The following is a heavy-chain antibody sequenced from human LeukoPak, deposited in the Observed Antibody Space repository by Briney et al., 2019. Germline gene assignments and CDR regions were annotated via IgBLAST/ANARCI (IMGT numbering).Heavy chain of an antibody. CDR2: ISWNSGSI. Sequence: PGGSLRLSWAASGFTFDDYAMHWVRQAPGKGLEWVSGISWNSGSIGYADSVKGRFTISRDNAKNSLYLQMNSLRAEDTALYYCAKTYYDFWSGYDYWGQGTLVTVSS. CDR3: AKTYYDFWSGYDY. D-gene: IGHD3-3*01. CDR1: GFTFDDYA. V-gene: IGHV3-9*01. J-gene: IGHJ4*02.